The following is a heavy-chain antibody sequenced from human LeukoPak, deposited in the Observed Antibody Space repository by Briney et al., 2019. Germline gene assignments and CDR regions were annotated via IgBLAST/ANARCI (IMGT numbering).Heavy chain of an antibody. CDR2: IYQSGST. D-gene: IGHD4-11*01. V-gene: IGHV4-38-2*02. CDR3: ARGKDVMTTVKGDAFDI. CDR1: GYSITSGCY. Sequence: PSETLSLTCTVSGYSITSGCYWGWIRQPPGKGLEWIASIYQSGSTYYNPSLKSRVTISVDTSKNQFSLRLSSVTAADTAVYYCARGKDVMTTVKGDAFDIWGRGTMVTVSS. J-gene: IGHJ3*02.